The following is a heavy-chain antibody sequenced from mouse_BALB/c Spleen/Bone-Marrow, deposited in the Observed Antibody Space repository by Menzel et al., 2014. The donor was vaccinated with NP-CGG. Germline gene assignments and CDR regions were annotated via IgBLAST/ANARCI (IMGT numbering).Heavy chain of an antibody. CDR1: GYTFTDYW. Sequence: QVQLKQSGAELVMPGASVKMSCKASGYTFTDYWMHWVKQRPGQGLEWIGAIDTSDSYTSYNQKFKGKATLTVDESSSTAYMQRSSLTSEDSAVYYCARTGYDYYFDSWGQGTTLTVSS. J-gene: IGHJ2*01. D-gene: IGHD2-4*01. CDR3: ARTGYDYYFDS. V-gene: IGHV1-69*01. CDR2: IDTSDSYT.